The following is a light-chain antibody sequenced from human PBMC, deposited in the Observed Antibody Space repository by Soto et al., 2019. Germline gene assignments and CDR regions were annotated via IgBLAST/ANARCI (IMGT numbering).Light chain of an antibody. Sequence: EIVMTQSSATLSVSPGERATLSCRASQSVSSNLAWYQQKPGQAPRLLIYGASTRATGIPARFSGSGSGTEFTLTISSLQSEDFAVYYCQQYNNWHHTFGQGTKLEIK. CDR1: QSVSSN. CDR2: GAS. V-gene: IGKV3-15*01. CDR3: QQYNNWHHT. J-gene: IGKJ2*01.